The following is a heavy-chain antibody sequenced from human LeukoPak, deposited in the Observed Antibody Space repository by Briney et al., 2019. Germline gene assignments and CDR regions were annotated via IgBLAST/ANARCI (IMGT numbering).Heavy chain of an antibody. J-gene: IGHJ4*02. D-gene: IGHD6-25*01. CDR2: INPYTGAT. V-gene: IGHV1-2*02. Sequence: SXXVSCKASGYTFTGYYMHWVRQAPGQGREWMGWINPYTGATNYAQKFQGRVTMTTDTSISTAYMELSSLRSDDTAVYYCVTLLSNAAFDYWGQGTLVTVSS. CDR1: GYTFTGYY. CDR3: VTLLSNAAFDY.